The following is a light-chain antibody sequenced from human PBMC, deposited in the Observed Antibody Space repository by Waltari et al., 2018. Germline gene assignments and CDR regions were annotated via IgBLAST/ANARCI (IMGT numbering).Light chain of an antibody. CDR3: QSYDSSLSGVV. Sequence: QSVLTQPPSVSGAPGQRVTISCTGSSSNTGAGSDVHWYQQLPGTAPKLLMYDNTNRPSGVPDRFSGSKSGTSASLAITGLQAEDEADYYCQSYDSSLSGVVFGGGTKLTVL. CDR1: SSNTGAGSD. J-gene: IGLJ2*01. V-gene: IGLV1-40*01. CDR2: DNT.